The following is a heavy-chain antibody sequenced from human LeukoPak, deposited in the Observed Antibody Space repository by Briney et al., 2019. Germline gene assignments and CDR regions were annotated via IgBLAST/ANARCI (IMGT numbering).Heavy chain of an antibody. CDR3: ARVVTTSIDYYYYYMDV. J-gene: IGHJ6*03. CDR1: GFTFSSYW. CDR2: IKQDGSEK. V-gene: IGHV3-7*01. Sequence: GGSLRLSCAASGFTFSSYWMSWVRQAPGKGLEWVANIKQDGSEKYYVDSVKGRFTISRDNAKNSLYLRMNSLRAEDTAVYYCARVVTTSIDYYYYYMDVWGKGTTVTVSS. D-gene: IGHD4-17*01.